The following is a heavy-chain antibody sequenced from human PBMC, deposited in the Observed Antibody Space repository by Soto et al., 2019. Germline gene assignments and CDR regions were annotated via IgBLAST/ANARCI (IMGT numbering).Heavy chain of an antibody. CDR3: ARDGVDVSRTTVRHGALDM. V-gene: IGHV1-69*01. D-gene: IGHD4-17*01. J-gene: IGHJ3*02. Sequence: QVQLVQSGAEVKKPGSSVKVSCKASGGSFSTYGISWVRQAPGQGLEWMGGFIPVFTTAKYAQKFQGRVSTTAEEPTYTAYMELGSLRSEDTAVYFCARDGVDVSRTTVRHGALDMWGQGTVVTVSS. CDR1: GGSFSTYG. CDR2: FIPVFTTA.